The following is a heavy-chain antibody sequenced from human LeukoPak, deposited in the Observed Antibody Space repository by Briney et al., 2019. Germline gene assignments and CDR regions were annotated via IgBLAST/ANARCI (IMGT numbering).Heavy chain of an antibody. D-gene: IGHD6-19*01. J-gene: IGHJ4*02. CDR3: ARDAYSSGWYYFDN. V-gene: IGHV1-69*13. Sequence: ASVKVSCKASGGTFSSYAISWVRQAPGQGLEWMGGIIPMFATANYAQKFQGRVTITADESTSTADMELSRLTSEDTAVYYCARDAYSSGWYYFDNWGQGTPVTVSS. CDR1: GGTFSSYA. CDR2: IIPMFATA.